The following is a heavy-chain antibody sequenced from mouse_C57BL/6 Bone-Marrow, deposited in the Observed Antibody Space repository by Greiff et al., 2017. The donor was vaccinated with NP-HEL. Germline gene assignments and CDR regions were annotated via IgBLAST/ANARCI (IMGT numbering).Heavy chain of an antibody. V-gene: IGHV5-16*01. D-gene: IGHD1-2*01. CDR2: INYDGSST. CDR1: GFTFSDYY. Sequence: EVMLVESEGGLVQPGSSMKLSCKASGFTFSDYYMAWVRQVPEKGLEWVANINYDGSSTYYLDSLKSRFIISRDNAKNILYLQMSSLKSEDTATYYCAREGTAYYCDYWGQGTTLTVSS. CDR3: AREGTAYYCDY. J-gene: IGHJ2*01.